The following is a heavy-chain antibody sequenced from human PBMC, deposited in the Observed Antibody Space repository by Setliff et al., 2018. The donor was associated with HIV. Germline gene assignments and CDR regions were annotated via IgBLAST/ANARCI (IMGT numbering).Heavy chain of an antibody. CDR3: AKGLSGPFDY. V-gene: IGHV3-30*04. J-gene: IGHJ4*02. CDR1: GFTFSTYA. D-gene: IGHD3-16*02. Sequence: GGSLRLSCVASGFTFSTYAMHWVRQAPGKGLEWVAVISYDESNEYYGDSVKGRFTITRDNSKNTLYLQMNSLRAQDTAVYYCAKGLSGPFDYWGQGTLVTVSS. CDR2: ISYDESNE.